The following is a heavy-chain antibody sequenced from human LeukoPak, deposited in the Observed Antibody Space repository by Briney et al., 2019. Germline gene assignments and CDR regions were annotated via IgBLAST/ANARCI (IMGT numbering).Heavy chain of an antibody. J-gene: IGHJ4*02. Sequence: PGGSLRLSCAASGFTFSSYDMHWGRQATGKGLEWVSAIGTAGDTYYPGSVKGRFTISRENAKNSLYLQMNSLRAEDTAVYYCARGGYSGYDLDYWGQGTLVTVSS. CDR3: ARGGYSGYDLDY. D-gene: IGHD5-12*01. V-gene: IGHV3-13*01. CDR2: IGTAGDT. CDR1: GFTFSSYD.